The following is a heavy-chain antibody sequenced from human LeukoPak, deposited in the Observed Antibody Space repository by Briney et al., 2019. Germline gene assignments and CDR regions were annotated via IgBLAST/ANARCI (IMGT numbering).Heavy chain of an antibody. D-gene: IGHD3-10*01. CDR1: GFTVSSNY. CDR2: IFSGGST. Sequence: GGSLRLSCAASGFTVSSNYMSGVRQAPGKGLEWVSVIFSGGSTYYADSVKGRFTISRDNSKNTLYLQMNSLRAEDTAVYYCARETGYGSGSHYYYGMDVWGQGTTVTVSS. V-gene: IGHV3-66*01. CDR3: ARETGYGSGSHYYYGMDV. J-gene: IGHJ6*02.